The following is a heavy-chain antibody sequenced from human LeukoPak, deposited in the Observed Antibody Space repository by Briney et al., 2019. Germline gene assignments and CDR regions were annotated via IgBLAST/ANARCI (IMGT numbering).Heavy chain of an antibody. J-gene: IGHJ4*02. CDR2: ISSSSSYM. D-gene: IGHD5-12*01. CDR3: ARATRGYDYRYFDY. Sequence: GGSRRLSCAASGFTFSSYSMNWVRQAPGKGLEWVSSISSSSSYMYYADSVKGRFTISRDNAKNSLYLQMNSLRAEDTAVHYCARATRGYDYRYFDYWGQGTLVTVSS. V-gene: IGHV3-21*01. CDR1: GFTFSSYS.